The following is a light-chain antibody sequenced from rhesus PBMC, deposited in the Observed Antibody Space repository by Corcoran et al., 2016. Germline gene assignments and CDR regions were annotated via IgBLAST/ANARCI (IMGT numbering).Light chain of an antibody. CDR3: QQYYTRLFT. J-gene: IGKJ3*01. CDR2: YTK. V-gene: IGKV1-32*05. CDR1: QGITTY. Sequence: DIQMTQSPSSLSASVRDRVTITCRASQGITTYLNWYQQKPGKAPKLLIYYTKRLESGVPSRFSGSGSGTDFTLTISSLQSEDFATYYCQQYYTRLFTFGPGTKLDIK.